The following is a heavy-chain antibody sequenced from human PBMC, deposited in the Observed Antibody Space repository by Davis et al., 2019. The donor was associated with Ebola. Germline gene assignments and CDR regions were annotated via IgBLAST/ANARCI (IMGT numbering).Heavy chain of an antibody. CDR3: ARQGGGDYDFWSGYFHYFDY. V-gene: IGHV5-51*01. CDR2: IYPGDSDT. Sequence: GESLKISCKGSGYSFTNYWIGWVRQMPGKGLEWMGIIYPGDSDTRYSPSFQGQVTISADKSISTAYLQWSSLKASDTAMYYCARQGGGDYDFWSGYFHYFDYWGQGTLVTVSS. J-gene: IGHJ4*02. D-gene: IGHD3-3*01. CDR1: GYSFTNYW.